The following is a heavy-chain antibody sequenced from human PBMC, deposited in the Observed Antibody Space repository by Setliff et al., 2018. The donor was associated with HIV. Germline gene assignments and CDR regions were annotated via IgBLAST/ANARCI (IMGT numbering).Heavy chain of an antibody. CDR2: IGPSGSST. D-gene: IGHD6-19*01. CDR3: ARDGSLYSSGWYFDY. Sequence: ASVKVSCKTSAYTFNSYYMHWIRQAPGQGLEWMGLIGPSGSSTTYAQNFQGRVTMSRDTSTNTVYMELSSLRSEDTAVYYCARDGSLYSSGWYFDYWGQGTLVTVSS. CDR1: AYTFNSYY. J-gene: IGHJ4*02. V-gene: IGHV1-46*02.